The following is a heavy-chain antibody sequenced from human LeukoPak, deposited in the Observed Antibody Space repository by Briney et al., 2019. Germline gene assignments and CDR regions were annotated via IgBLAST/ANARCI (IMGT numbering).Heavy chain of an antibody. V-gene: IGHV3-30-3*01. D-gene: IGHD6-13*01. J-gene: IGHJ5*02. CDR1: GFTFSSYA. CDR2: ISYDGSNK. Sequence: PGGSLRLSCAASGFTFSSYAMHWVRQAPGKGLEWVAVISYDGSNKYYADSVKGRFTISRDNSKNTLYLQMNSLRAEDTAVYYCARDTSSSWYGNWFGPWGQGTLVTVSS. CDR3: ARDTSSSWYGNWFGP.